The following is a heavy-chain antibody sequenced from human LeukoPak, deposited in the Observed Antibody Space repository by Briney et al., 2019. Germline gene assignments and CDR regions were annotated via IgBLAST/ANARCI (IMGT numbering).Heavy chain of an antibody. Sequence: SETLSLTCTVSGGSISSYYWSWIRQPPGKGLEWIGYIYYSGSTDYNPSLKSRVTISVDTSKNQFSLKLSSLTAADTAVYYCARDRSGYSSGWYHLDYWGQGTLVTVSS. D-gene: IGHD6-19*01. V-gene: IGHV4-59*01. CDR3: ARDRSGYSSGWYHLDY. CDR2: IYYSGST. J-gene: IGHJ4*02. CDR1: GGSISSYY.